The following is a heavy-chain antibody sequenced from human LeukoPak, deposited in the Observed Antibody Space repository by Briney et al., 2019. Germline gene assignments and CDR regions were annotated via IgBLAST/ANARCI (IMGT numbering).Heavy chain of an antibody. CDR3: AKASDYGDLNYYYYYGMNV. V-gene: IGHV3-23*01. CDR1: GFTFSSYA. J-gene: IGHJ6*04. CDR2: ISGSGGST. D-gene: IGHD4-17*01. Sequence: GGSLRLSCAASGFTFSSYAMSWVRQAPGKGLEWVSAISGSGGSTYYADSVKGRFTISRDNSKNTLYLQMNSLRAEDTAVYYCAKASDYGDLNYYYYYGMNVWGKGTTVTVSS.